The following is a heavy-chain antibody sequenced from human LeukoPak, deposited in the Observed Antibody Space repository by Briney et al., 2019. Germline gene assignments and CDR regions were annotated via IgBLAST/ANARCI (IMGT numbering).Heavy chain of an antibody. J-gene: IGHJ4*02. V-gene: IGHV3-53*01. Sequence: GGSLRLSCAASGFTVSSNYMSWVRQARGKRLEWVAVIYSGGSTYYADSVKGRFTISRDNSKNTLYLQMNSLRAEDTAVYYCAKGIAAADSYYFDYWGQGTLVTVSS. CDR1: GFTVSSNY. D-gene: IGHD6-25*01. CDR2: IYSGGST. CDR3: AKGIAAADSYYFDY.